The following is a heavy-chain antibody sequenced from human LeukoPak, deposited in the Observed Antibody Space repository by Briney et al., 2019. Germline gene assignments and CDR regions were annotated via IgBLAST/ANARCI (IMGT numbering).Heavy chain of an antibody. CDR2: MNPDSGDT. V-gene: IGHV1-8*02. CDR1: GYTFNSYE. CDR3: ARDSSGCDAFDI. J-gene: IGHJ3*02. D-gene: IGHD6-19*01. Sequence: ASVKVSCKASGYTFNSYEINWVRQASGQSLEWMGWMNPDSGDTGYAQKFQGRVTMTRDTSISTAYMELSRLRSDDTAVYYCARDSSGCDAFDIWGQGTMVTVSS.